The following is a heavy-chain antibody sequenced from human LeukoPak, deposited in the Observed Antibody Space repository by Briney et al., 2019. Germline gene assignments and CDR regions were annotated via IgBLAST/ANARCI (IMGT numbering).Heavy chain of an antibody. D-gene: IGHD3-10*01. CDR2: ISWNSGSI. V-gene: IGHV3-9*01. Sequence: GRSLRLSCAASGFTFDDYAMHWVRQAPGKGLEWVSGISWNSGSIGYADSVKGRFTISRDNAKTSLYLQMNSLRAEDTALYYCARLREYYYGSGPLDYWGQGTLVTVSS. J-gene: IGHJ4*02. CDR3: ARLREYYYGSGPLDY. CDR1: GFTFDDYA.